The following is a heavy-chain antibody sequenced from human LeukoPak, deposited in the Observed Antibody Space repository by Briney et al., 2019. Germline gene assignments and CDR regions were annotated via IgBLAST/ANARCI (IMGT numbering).Heavy chain of an antibody. CDR3: ARVRYGYGLDY. V-gene: IGHV3-53*01. J-gene: IGHJ4*02. D-gene: IGHD5-18*01. CDR2: IYSGGST. Sequence: PGGSLRLSCAASGFTVSSNYMSWVRQAPGKGLEWVSVIYSGGSTYYADSVKGRFTISRDNSKNTLYLQMNSLRAEDTAVYYCARVRYGYGLDYWGQGTLVIVSS. CDR1: GFTVSSNY.